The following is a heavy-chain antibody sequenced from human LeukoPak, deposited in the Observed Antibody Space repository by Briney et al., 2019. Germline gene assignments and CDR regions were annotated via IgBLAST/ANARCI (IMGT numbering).Heavy chain of an antibody. J-gene: IGHJ4*02. D-gene: IGHD2-15*01. CDR1: GGTFSSYA. CDR2: IIPIFGTA. CDR3: AREEYCSGGSCYSDY. V-gene: IGHV1-69*13. Sequence: GASVTVSCTASGGTFSSYAISWVRQAPGQGREWMGGIIPIFGTANYAQKFQGRVTITADESTSTAYMELSSLRSEDTAVYYCAREEYCSGGSCYSDYWGQGTLVTVSS.